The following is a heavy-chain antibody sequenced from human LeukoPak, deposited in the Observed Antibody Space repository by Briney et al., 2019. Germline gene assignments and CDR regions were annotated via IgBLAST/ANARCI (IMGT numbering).Heavy chain of an antibody. V-gene: IGHV4-59*08. CDR2: IHYSGTT. CDR1: GGSISSYY. D-gene: IGHD3-16*01. CDR3: ARLKGEASVTERFDY. Sequence: PSETLSLTCTVSGGSISSYYWSWIRQPPGKGLELIGNIHYSGTTSYNPSLKSRVTISVDTSKNQFSLKLSSVTAADTAVYYCARLKGEASVTERFDYWGQGTLVTVSS. J-gene: IGHJ4*02.